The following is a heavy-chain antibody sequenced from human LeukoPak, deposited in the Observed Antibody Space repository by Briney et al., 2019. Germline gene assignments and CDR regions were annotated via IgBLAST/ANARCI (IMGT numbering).Heavy chain of an antibody. CDR2: IIPIFGTA. CDR3: ARARTQYYDILTGYYNEFDY. V-gene: IGHV1-69*13. CDR1: GGTFISYA. J-gene: IGHJ4*02. D-gene: IGHD3-9*01. Sequence: ASVKVSCKASGGTFISYAISWVRQAPGQGLEWMGGIIPIFGTANYAQKFQGRVTITADESTSTAYMELSSLRSEDTAVYYCARARTQYYDILTGYYNEFDYWGQGTLVTVSS.